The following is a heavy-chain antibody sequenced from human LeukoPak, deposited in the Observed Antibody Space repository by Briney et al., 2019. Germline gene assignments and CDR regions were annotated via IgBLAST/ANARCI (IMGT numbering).Heavy chain of an antibody. V-gene: IGHV4-34*01. D-gene: IGHD6-19*01. CDR2: VDHSGST. J-gene: IGHJ3*02. Sequence: PSETLSLTCAVSGGSFSGSYWNWIRQPLGKGLVWIGEVDHSGSTNYNPSLKSRVTTSADTSMNQFSLRLSSVTAADTAVYYCARGRRSSGRHDAFDIWGQGTMVTVSS. CDR1: GGSFSGSY. CDR3: ARGRRSSGRHDAFDI.